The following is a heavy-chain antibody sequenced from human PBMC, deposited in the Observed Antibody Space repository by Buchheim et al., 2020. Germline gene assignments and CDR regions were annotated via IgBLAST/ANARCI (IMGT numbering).Heavy chain of an antibody. D-gene: IGHD1-7*01. CDR1: GFTFSSYA. CDR2: ISYDGSNK. V-gene: IGHV3-30-3*01. Sequence: QVQLVESGGGVVQPGRSLRLSCAASGFTFSSYAMHWVRQAPGKGLEWVAVISYDGSNKYYADSVKGRFTISRDNYKNTMYLQMNSLRAEDTAVYYCARDRITGTTIYYYYGMDVWGQGTT. CDR3: ARDRITGTTIYYYYGMDV. J-gene: IGHJ6*02.